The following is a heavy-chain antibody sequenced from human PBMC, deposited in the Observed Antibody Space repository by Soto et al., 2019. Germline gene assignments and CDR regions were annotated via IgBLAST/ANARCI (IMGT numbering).Heavy chain of an antibody. CDR2: IDSNDNT. V-gene: IGHV3-53*02. Sequence: ELHLVEIGGGLIQPGGSLRLSCTVSGFTVSPKYMSWVRQAPGKGLEWVSLIDSNDNTYYADSVKGRFTISRDNSKKSAFHQMYNLRADDTAVYYCARTDYDTNIYSVSWGQGTLVTVSS. D-gene: IGHD3-22*01. CDR1: GFTVSPKY. J-gene: IGHJ5*02. CDR3: ARTDYDTNIYSVS.